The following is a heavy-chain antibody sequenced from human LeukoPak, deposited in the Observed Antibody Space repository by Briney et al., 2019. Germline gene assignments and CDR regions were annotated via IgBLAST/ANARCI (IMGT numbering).Heavy chain of an antibody. D-gene: IGHD2-15*01. J-gene: IGHJ4*02. CDR3: ARRCGSGGSCHSFDY. CDR1: GFTFDDYA. Sequence: GGSLRLSCAASGFTFDDYAMHWVRQAPGKGLEWISRISGSGAGTYYSDSVRGRFTISRDNSKNTLYLQMNSLRAEDTAVYYCARRCGSGGSCHSFDYWGQGTLVTVSS. V-gene: IGHV3-23*01. CDR2: ISGSGAGT.